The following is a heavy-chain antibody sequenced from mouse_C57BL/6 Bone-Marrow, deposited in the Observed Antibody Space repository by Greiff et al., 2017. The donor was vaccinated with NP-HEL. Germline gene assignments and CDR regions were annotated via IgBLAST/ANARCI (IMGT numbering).Heavy chain of an antibody. CDR1: GYAFSSSW. Sequence: QVQLQQSGPELVKPGASVKISCKASGYAFSSSWMNWVKQRPGKGLEWIGRIYPGDGDTNYNGKFKGKATLTADKSSSTAYMQLSSLTSEDSAVYVCARRGKDGDYAMDYWGQGTSVTVSS. J-gene: IGHJ4*01. CDR2: IYPGDGDT. CDR3: ARRGKDGDYAMDY. V-gene: IGHV1-82*01.